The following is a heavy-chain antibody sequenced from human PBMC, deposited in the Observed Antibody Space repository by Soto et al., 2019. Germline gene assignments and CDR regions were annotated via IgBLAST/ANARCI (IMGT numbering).Heavy chain of an antibody. Sequence: QLQLMPSGGEARNPGASVKVSCEASGYKFSSYAISWLRQAPGQGLEWMGLITPNSGYTNYAQKFQGRLILTTDIPSSTAYMELTSLTYDDTAMYYCATSYDTGFDPWGQGTLVSVS. CDR2: ITPNSGYT. J-gene: IGHJ5*02. CDR1: GYKFSSYA. D-gene: IGHD3-9*01. CDR3: ATSYDTGFDP. V-gene: IGHV1-18*01.